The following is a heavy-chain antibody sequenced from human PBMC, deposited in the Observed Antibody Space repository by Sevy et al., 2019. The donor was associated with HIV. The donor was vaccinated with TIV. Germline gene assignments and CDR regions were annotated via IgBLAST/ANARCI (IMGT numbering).Heavy chain of an antibody. CDR2: TRNKADGYTT. D-gene: IGHD6-13*01. CDR1: GFTFSDHY. Sequence: GGSLRLSCVASGFTFSDHYMEWVRQAPGKGLEWVGRTRNKADGYTTEYAASVKSRFTISRDEYKNSLYVQMNRLKAEDTAVYYCATHAGIAAAGRVFDYWGQGTWSPSPQ. V-gene: IGHV3-72*01. CDR3: ATHAGIAAAGRVFDY. J-gene: IGHJ4*02.